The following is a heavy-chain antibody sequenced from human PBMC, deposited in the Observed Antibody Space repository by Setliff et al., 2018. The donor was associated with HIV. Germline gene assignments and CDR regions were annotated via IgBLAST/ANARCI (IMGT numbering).Heavy chain of an antibody. D-gene: IGHD5-12*01. J-gene: IGHJ4*02. Sequence: GASVKVSCKASGGTFSNYPISWVRQAPGQGLEWMGKISPALGTADYAQKFQGRVTITADQSTRTVYMELSSLRSEDTAVYYCARDAGYSGYVLDYWGQGTGVTVSS. V-gene: IGHV1-69*08. CDR3: ARDAGYSGYVLDY. CDR2: ISPALGTA. CDR1: GGTFSNYP.